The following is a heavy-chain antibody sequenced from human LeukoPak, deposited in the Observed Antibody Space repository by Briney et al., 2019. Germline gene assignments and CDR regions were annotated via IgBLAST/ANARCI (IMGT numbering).Heavy chain of an antibody. CDR2: IRYDESNK. Sequence: GGSPRLSCAASGLTFSSYGMHWVRQALGKGLEWVAFIRYDESNKYYADSVKGRFTISRDNSKNTLYLQMNSLRTEDTGVYYCAKDRHDGKDYWGQGTLVTVSS. CDR3: AKDRHDGKDY. J-gene: IGHJ4*02. CDR1: GLTFSSYG. D-gene: IGHD4-23*01. V-gene: IGHV3-30*02.